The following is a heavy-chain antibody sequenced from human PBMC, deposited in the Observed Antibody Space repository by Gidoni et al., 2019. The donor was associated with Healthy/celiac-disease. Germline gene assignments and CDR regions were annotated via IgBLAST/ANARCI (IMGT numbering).Heavy chain of an antibody. D-gene: IGHD3-10*02. J-gene: IGHJ4*02. V-gene: IGHV3-13*04. Sequence: EVQLVESGGGLVQPGGSLSLSCAASGFTFSSYDMHWVRQATGKGLEWVSAIGTAGDTYYPGSVKGRFTISRENAKNSLYLQMNSLRAGDTAVYYCARGDVASLVDYWGQGTLVTVSS. CDR3: ARGDVASLVDY. CDR1: GFTFSSYD. CDR2: IGTAGDT.